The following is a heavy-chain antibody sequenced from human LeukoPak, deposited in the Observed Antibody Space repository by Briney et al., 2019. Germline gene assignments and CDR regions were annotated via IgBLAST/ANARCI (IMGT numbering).Heavy chain of an antibody. CDR1: GFTVSSNY. Sequence: GGSLRLSCAASGFTVSSNYMSWVRQAPGKGLEWVTLIYRGGSTYYADSVKGRSTISRDNSKNTLYLQMNSLRAEDTAEYYCATDPINYGSGTEEKTPRPWGQGTLVTVSS. D-gene: IGHD3-10*01. V-gene: IGHV3-53*01. CDR3: ATDPINYGSGTEEKTPRP. J-gene: IGHJ5*02. CDR2: IYRGGST.